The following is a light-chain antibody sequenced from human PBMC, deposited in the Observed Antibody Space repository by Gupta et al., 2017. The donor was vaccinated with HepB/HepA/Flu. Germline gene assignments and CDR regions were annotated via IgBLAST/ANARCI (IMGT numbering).Light chain of an antibody. Sequence: EIVMTQPPATLSVSPGERATLSCRASQSVSSNLAWYQQKPGQAPRLLIYGASARATGIPARFSGSGSGTEFTLTISSLQSEDFAVYYCLQDTNWPPTFGQGTKVEIK. CDR2: GAS. CDR1: QSVSSN. V-gene: IGKV3-15*01. CDR3: LQDTNWPPT. J-gene: IGKJ1*01.